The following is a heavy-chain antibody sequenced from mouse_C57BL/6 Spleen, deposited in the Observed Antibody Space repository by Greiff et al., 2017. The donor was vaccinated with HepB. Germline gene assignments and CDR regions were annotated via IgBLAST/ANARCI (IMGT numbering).Heavy chain of an antibody. J-gene: IGHJ2*01. CDR1: GFTFSDAW. Sequence: EVKVEESGGGLVQPGGSMKLSCAASGFTFSDAWMDWVRQSPEKGLEWVAEIRNKANNHATYYAESVKGRFTISRDDSKSSVYLQMNSLRAEDTGIYYCTRVTTVVAFDYWGQGTTLTVSS. CDR2: IRNKANNHAT. CDR3: TRVTTVVAFDY. V-gene: IGHV6-6*01. D-gene: IGHD1-1*01.